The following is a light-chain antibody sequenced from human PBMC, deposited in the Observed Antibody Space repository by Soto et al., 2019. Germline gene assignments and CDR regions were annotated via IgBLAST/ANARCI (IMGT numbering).Light chain of an antibody. J-gene: IGLJ2*01. CDR1: SSDVGGYDY. CDR2: DVS. CDR3: SSYTTTTTLGVV. V-gene: IGLV2-14*03. Sequence: QSALTQPASVSGSPGRSITISCTGTSSDVGGYDYVSWYQHHPGKAPKLVIFDVSNRPSGVSNRFSGSKSGNTASLTISGLQAEDEADYYCSSYTTTTTLGVVFGGGTKVTVL.